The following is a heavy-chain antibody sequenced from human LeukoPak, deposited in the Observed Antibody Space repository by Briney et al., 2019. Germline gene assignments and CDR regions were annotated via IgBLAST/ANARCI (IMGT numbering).Heavy chain of an antibody. Sequence: GASVKVSCKASGGTFSSYAISWVRQAPGQGLEWMGGIIPIFGTANYAQKFQGRVTMTRDTSISTAYMELSRLRSDDTAVYYCARDQRGTVTTQYYYYYYMDVWGKGTTVTVSS. CDR2: IIPIFGTA. CDR1: GGTFSSYA. J-gene: IGHJ6*03. CDR3: ARDQRGTVTTQYYYYYYMDV. D-gene: IGHD4-11*01. V-gene: IGHV1-69*05.